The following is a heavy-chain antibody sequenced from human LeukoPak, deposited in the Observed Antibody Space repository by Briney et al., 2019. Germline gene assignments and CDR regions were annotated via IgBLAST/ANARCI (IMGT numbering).Heavy chain of an antibody. V-gene: IGHV1-24*01. CDR1: GYTLTELS. CDR3: ARDNNTSSLADP. J-gene: IGHJ5*02. D-gene: IGHD1-14*01. CDR2: FDPEDGET. Sequence: ASVKASCKVSGYTLTELSMHWVRQAPGKGLEWMGGFDPEDGETIYAQKFQGRVTMTRDTSTSTVYMELSSLTSEDTAVYYCARDNNTSSLADPWGQGTLVTVSS.